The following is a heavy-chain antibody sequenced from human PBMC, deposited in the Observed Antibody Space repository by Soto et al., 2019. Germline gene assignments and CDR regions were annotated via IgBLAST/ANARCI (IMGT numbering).Heavy chain of an antibody. CDR3: AKLDVPFILPIAAAGLYYFDY. CDR2: ISGSGGST. J-gene: IGHJ4*02. V-gene: IGHV3-23*01. Sequence: PGGSLRLSCAGSGFTFSSYAMHWVRQAPGKGLEWVSAISGSGGSTYYADSVKGRFTISRDNSKNTMYLQMNSLRAEDTAVYYCAKLDVPFILPIAAAGLYYFDYWGQGTLVTVSS. CDR1: GFTFSSYA. D-gene: IGHD6-13*01.